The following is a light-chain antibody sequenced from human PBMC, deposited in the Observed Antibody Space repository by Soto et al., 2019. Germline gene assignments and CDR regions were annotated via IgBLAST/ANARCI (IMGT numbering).Light chain of an antibody. V-gene: IGKV3-20*01. J-gene: IGKJ4*01. CDR3: QQYDTPPLT. CDR1: QSVSSSY. Sequence: IVLTQSPDTLSSSPGERATLSCRASQSVSSSYLAWYQQKPGQAPRLLIYGASSRATGIPDRFSGSGSGKAFEHTSSRREPEDFAVYSCQQYDTPPLTFEGGTKVEIK. CDR2: GAS.